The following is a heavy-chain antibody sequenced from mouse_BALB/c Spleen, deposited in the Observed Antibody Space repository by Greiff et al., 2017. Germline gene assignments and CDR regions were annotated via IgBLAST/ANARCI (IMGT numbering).Heavy chain of an antibody. V-gene: IGHV3-6*02. CDR3: AREGAYYGSSPAWFAY. CDR2: ISYDGSN. Sequence: VQLQQSGPGLVKPSHSLYLTCSVTGYSITSGYYWNWIRQFPGNILEWMGYISYDGSNNYNPSLKNRISITRDTSNNQFFLKLNSVTTEDTATYYCAREGAYYGSSPAWFAYWGQGTLVTVSA. CDR1: GYSITSGYY. D-gene: IGHD1-1*01. J-gene: IGHJ3*01.